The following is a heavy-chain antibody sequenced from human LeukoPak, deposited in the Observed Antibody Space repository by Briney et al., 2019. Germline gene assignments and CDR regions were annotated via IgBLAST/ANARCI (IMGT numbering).Heavy chain of an antibody. J-gene: IGHJ6*03. CDR2: IYPGDSDT. Sequence: RGESLKISCKGSGYSFTSYWIGWVRQMLGKGPEWMGIIYPGDSDTRYSPSFQGQVTISADKSISTAYLQWSSLKASDTAMYYCARNRLDSSGYKSDYYYMDVWGKGTTVTVSS. V-gene: IGHV5-51*01. CDR1: GYSFTSYW. D-gene: IGHD3-22*01. CDR3: ARNRLDSSGYKSDYYYMDV.